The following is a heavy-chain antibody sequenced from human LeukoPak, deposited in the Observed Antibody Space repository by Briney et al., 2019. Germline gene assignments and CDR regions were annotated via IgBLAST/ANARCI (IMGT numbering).Heavy chain of an antibody. V-gene: IGHV3-15*01. CDR3: AHRDTTMVRVDY. CDR2: IRSKSNGGTT. D-gene: IGHD5-18*01. J-gene: IGHJ4*02. Sequence: PGGSLRLSCAASGFTFRNASMSWVRQAPGKGLEWVGRIRSKSNGGTTDYAAPVKGRFTISRDDSKDTLYLQMDSLTTEDTAVYFCAHRDTTMVRVDYWGQGTLVTVSS. CDR1: GFTFRNAS.